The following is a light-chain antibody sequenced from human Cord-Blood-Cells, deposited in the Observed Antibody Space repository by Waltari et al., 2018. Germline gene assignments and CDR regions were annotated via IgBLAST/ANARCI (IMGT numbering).Light chain of an antibody. CDR3: CSYAGSYTWV. CDR1: NSYVGVHNY. V-gene: IGLV2-11*01. J-gene: IGLJ3*02. CDR2: DVS. Sequence: QSSLTQPRAVSGSPGHPVTLSCTGTNSYVGVHNYVPWYHQHPGKAPKLMIYDVSKRPSGVPDRFSGSKSGNTASLTISGLQAEDEADYYCCSYAGSYTWVFGGGTKLTVL.